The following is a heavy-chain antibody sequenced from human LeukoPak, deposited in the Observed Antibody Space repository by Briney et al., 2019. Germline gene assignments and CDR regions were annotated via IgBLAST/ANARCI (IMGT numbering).Heavy chain of an antibody. V-gene: IGHV3-11*05. CDR2: SSSSGTYT. D-gene: IGHD5-12*01. Sequence: GGSLRLSCAASGLTVSRNYMSWIRQAPGKGLEWVSHSSSSGTYTNYGESVKGRFTISRDNAKNSLFLQMDSLGAEDTAVYYCARGGRYSGFAFDYWGQGTLVSVSS. J-gene: IGHJ4*02. CDR1: GLTVSRNY. CDR3: ARGGRYSGFAFDY.